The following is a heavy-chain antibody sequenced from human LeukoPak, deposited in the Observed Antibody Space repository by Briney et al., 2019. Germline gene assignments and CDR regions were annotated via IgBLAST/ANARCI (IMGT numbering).Heavy chain of an antibody. CDR3: AKERYTWNEAIHY. Sequence: PGGSLRLSCAASGFTFINYAMSWVRQAPGKGLEWVSAISGSGGSTYYADSVKGRFTISRDNSENTLYLQMNSLRAEDTAVYYCAKERYTWNEAIHYWGQGTLVTVSS. J-gene: IGHJ4*02. D-gene: IGHD1-1*01. V-gene: IGHV3-23*01. CDR2: ISGSGGST. CDR1: GFTFINYA.